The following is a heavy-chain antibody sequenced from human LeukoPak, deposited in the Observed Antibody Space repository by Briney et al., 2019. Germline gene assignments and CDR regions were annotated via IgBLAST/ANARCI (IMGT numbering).Heavy chain of an antibody. Sequence: KPSETLSLTCTVSDGSINSYYWSWIRQPPGKGLEWIGYNYYSGSTNYNPSLRSRLTISVDTSKNQFSLKLSFVTAADTAVYYCARHLGRGFDYWGQGILVTVSS. CDR1: DGSINSYY. CDR2: NYYSGST. CDR3: ARHLGRGFDY. V-gene: IGHV4-59*08. J-gene: IGHJ4*02.